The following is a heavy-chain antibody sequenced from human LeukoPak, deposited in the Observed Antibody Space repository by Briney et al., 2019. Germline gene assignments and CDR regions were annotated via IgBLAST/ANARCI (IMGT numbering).Heavy chain of an antibody. CDR2: ISGSGGST. CDR1: GFTFDDYA. CDR3: VRNQHDFWSGSFDY. J-gene: IGHJ4*02. V-gene: IGHV3-23*01. D-gene: IGHD3-3*01. Sequence: GRSRRLSCAASGFTFDDYAMSWVRQAPGKGLEWVSAISGSGGSTYYADSVKGRFTISRDNSKNTLYLQMNSLRAEDTAVYYCVRNQHDFWSGSFDYWGQGTLVTVSS.